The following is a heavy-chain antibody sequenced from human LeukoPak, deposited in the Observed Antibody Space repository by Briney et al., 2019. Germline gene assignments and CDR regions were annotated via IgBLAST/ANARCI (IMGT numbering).Heavy chain of an antibody. Sequence: MTSETLSLTCSVSGDSISSNTYYWGWIRQPPGKGLEWIGSIYYSGSTYYNPSLKSRVTISVDTSKNQFSLKLSSVTAADTAVYYCATKGRLSSSWDWGQGTLVTVSS. J-gene: IGHJ4*02. D-gene: IGHD6-13*01. CDR3: ATKGRLSSSWD. CDR1: GDSISSNTYY. CDR2: IYYSGST. V-gene: IGHV4-39*07.